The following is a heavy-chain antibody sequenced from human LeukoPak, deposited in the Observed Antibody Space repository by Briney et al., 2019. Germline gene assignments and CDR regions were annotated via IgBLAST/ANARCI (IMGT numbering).Heavy chain of an antibody. D-gene: IGHD3-22*01. Sequence: SVKVSCKASGGTFSSHAISWVRQAPGQGLEWIGRILPIFDIANYAQSIQGRVMITGDKSTSTAYMELRSLKSEDTAVYYCARDRIVVGEAPDGFDIWGQGTVVTVS. CDR2: ILPIFDIA. CDR1: GGTFSSHA. CDR3: ARDRIVVGEAPDGFDI. J-gene: IGHJ3*02. V-gene: IGHV1-69*04.